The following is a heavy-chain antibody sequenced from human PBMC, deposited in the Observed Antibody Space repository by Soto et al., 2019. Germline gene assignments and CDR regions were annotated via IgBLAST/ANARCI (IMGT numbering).Heavy chain of an antibody. J-gene: IGHJ4*02. CDR3: ARLDTSSWSVLDY. V-gene: IGHV3-30-3*01. D-gene: IGHD6-13*01. CDR1: GFTFSRHA. CDR2: ISYDGSNK. Sequence: QVQLVESGGGVVQPGRSLRVSCAASGFTFSRHAMHWVRQAPGKGLEWVAIISYDGSNKYYADSVKGRFTISRDNSKSTLYLQMNSLRAEDTAVYYCARLDTSSWSVLDYWGQGTLVTVSS.